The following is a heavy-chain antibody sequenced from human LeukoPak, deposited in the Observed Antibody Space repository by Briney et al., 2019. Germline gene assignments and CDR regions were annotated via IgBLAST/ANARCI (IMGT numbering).Heavy chain of an antibody. CDR1: GGTFSSYA. CDR2: IIPIFGTA. D-gene: IGHD6-19*01. V-gene: IGHV1-69*13. CDR3: ARDPRAEQWLELDY. Sequence: SVKVSCKASGGTFSSYAISWVRQAPGQGLEWMGGIIPIFGTANYAQKFQGRVTITADESTSKAYMELSSLRSEDTAVYYCARDPRAEQWLELDYWGQGTLVTVSS. J-gene: IGHJ4*02.